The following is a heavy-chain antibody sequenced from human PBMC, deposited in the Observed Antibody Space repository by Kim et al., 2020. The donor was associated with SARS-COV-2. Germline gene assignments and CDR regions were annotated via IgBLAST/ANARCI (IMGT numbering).Heavy chain of an antibody. V-gene: IGHV4-39*01. J-gene: IGHJ4*02. Sequence: SLKSRVTISVDTSKNQFSLKLSSVTAADTAVYYCASLRWDYGDYEDYFDYWGQGTLVTVSS. CDR3: ASLRWDYGDYEDYFDY. D-gene: IGHD4-17*01.